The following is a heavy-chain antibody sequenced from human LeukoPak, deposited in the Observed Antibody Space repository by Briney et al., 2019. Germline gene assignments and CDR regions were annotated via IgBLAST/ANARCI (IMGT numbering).Heavy chain of an antibody. CDR1: GFTFDDYA. Sequence: PGGSLRLSCAASGFTFDDYAMHWVRQAPGKGLEWVSGISWNSGSIGYADSVKGRFTISRDNAKNSLYLQMNGLRAEDTALYYCAKDKNALGDIVVVPAAFDYWGQGTLVTVSS. D-gene: IGHD2-2*01. CDR3: AKDKNALGDIVVVPAAFDY. CDR2: ISWNSGSI. V-gene: IGHV3-9*01. J-gene: IGHJ4*02.